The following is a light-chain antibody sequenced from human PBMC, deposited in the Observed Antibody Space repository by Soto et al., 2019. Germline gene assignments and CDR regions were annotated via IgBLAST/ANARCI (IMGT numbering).Light chain of an antibody. CDR3: SSYTSSSTYV. Sequence: QSVLTQPPSVSGSPGQSVTISCTGTSSDVGSYNRVSWYQQPPGTAPKLMNYEVSNRPSGVPERFSGSKSGNTASLTISGLQAEDEADYYCSSYTSSSTYVFGTGTKVTVL. CDR1: SSDVGSYNR. CDR2: EVS. J-gene: IGLJ1*01. V-gene: IGLV2-18*02.